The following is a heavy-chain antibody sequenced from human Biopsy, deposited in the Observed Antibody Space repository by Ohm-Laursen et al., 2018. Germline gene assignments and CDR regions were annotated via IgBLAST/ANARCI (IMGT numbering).Heavy chain of an antibody. CDR3: ARDSGILNYGNFKYYHYYGMDV. D-gene: IGHD4-11*01. CDR1: GGPIDSYY. Sequence: SETLSLTCTVSGGPIDSYYWSWIRQPPGKALEWIGHIYYSVMTNYNPSLQSRVPISVDTSRNQVSLTLSSVTAADTAVYYCARDSGILNYGNFKYYHYYGMDVWGQGTKVTVS. CDR2: IYYSVMT. V-gene: IGHV4-59*01. J-gene: IGHJ6*02.